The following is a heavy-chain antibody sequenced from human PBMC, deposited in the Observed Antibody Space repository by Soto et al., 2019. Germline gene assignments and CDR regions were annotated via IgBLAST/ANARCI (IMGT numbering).Heavy chain of an antibody. J-gene: IGHJ3*02. CDR3: AKDRTPETTVMRHTAFDI. D-gene: IGHD4-17*01. V-gene: IGHV3-9*01. CDR2: ISWNSGSI. CDR1: GFTFDDYA. Sequence: EVQLVESGGGLVQPGRSLRLSCAASGFTFDDYAMHWVRQAPGKGLEWVSGISWNSGSIGYADSVKGRFTISRDNAKNSLYLQMNSLRAEDTALYYCAKDRTPETTVMRHTAFDIWGQGTMVTVSS.